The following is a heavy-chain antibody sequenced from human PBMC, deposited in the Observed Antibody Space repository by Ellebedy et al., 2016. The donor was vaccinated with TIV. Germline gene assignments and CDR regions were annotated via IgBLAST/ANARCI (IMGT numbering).Heavy chain of an antibody. D-gene: IGHD3-16*01. Sequence: GESLKISCAGSGYTFRNYYTVWLRQVSGKGLEWVGYIYPDDFRPRYSPSFQDRVTISADTSTNAAFLQLRSLRASDTAKYYCARADVDLTLGRVETPAQYFDLWGRGTLVTVSS. J-gene: IGHJ2*01. CDR3: ARADVDLTLGRVETPAQYFDL. V-gene: IGHV5-51*01. CDR1: GYTFRNYY. CDR2: IYPDDFRP.